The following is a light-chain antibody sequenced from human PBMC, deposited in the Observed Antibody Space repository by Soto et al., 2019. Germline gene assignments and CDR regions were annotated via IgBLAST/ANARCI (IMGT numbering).Light chain of an antibody. CDR1: QSVRNNY. V-gene: IGKV3-20*01. Sequence: EIVLTQSPGTLSLSPGDRATLSCRASQSVRNNYLAWYQQKRGQSPRLLIYGASTRATGIPDGFSGGGSGTEFTLTISGLEPEDFALYYCQQYRDFPQTSGQGTKVDIK. CDR2: GAS. J-gene: IGKJ1*01. CDR3: QQYRDFPQT.